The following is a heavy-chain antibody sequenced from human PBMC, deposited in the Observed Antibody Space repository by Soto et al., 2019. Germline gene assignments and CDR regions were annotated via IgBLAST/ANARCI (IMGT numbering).Heavy chain of an antibody. CDR1: GGSISSGGYS. V-gene: IGHV4-30-2*01. J-gene: IGHJ4*02. CDR3: ARAGLGDGSDY. CDR2: IYHSGST. Sequence: PSETLSLTCAVSGGSISSGGYSWSWIRQPPGKGLEWIGYIYHSGSTYYNPSLKSRVTISVNRSKNQFSLKLSSVTAADTAVYYCARAGLGDGSDYWGQGTLVTVSS. D-gene: IGHD1-26*01.